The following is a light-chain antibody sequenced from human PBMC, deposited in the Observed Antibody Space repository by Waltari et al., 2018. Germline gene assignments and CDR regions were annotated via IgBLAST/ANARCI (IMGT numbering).Light chain of an antibody. Sequence: QSVLTQPPSVSGTPGQRVTIPCSGSTSNIGAGHDVPWYQHLPGTAPKLLIYGNNNRPSGVPDRFSGSKSGTSASLAITGLHADDEADYFCQSFDNMLSGGVVFGGGTKLAVL. J-gene: IGLJ2*01. CDR3: QSFDNMLSGGVV. CDR1: TSNIGAGHD. CDR2: GNN. V-gene: IGLV1-40*01.